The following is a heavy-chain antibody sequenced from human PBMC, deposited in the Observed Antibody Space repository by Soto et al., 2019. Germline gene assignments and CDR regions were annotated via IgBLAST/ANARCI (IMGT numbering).Heavy chain of an antibody. J-gene: IGHJ4*02. D-gene: IGHD3-22*01. CDR1: GYSFAGYW. Sequence: SGESLKISCKGSGYSFAGYWITWVRQKPGKGLEWMGGIDPSDSQTYYSPSFRGHVTISATKSITTVFLQWSSLRASDTAMYYCARQIYDSDTGPNFQYYFDSWGQGTPVTVSS. CDR3: ARQIYDSDTGPNFQYYFDS. CDR2: IDPSDSQT. V-gene: IGHV5-10-1*01.